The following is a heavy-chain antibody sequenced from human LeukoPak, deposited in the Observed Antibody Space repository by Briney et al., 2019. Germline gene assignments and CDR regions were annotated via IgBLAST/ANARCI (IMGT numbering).Heavy chain of an antibody. V-gene: IGHV3-23*01. CDR2: ISGSGGST. CDR1: GFTSSSYA. J-gene: IGHJ4*02. CDR3: AKGGGYSYGPAYFDY. Sequence: GGSLRLSCAASGFTSSSYAMSWVRQAPGKGLEWVSAISGSGGSTYYADSVKGRFTISRDNSKNTLYLQMNSLRAEDTAVYYCAKGGGYSYGPAYFDYWGQGTLVTVSS. D-gene: IGHD5-18*01.